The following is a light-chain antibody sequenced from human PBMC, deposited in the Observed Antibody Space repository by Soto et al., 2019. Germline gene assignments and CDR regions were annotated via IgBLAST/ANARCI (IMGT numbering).Light chain of an antibody. CDR3: AAWDDSLNGEI. CDR1: SSSIGRNM. V-gene: IGLV1-44*01. Sequence: QSVLTQSPSASGTPGQRVVISCSGSSSSIGRNMVNWYQQLPGTAPKLLMYYDNQRPSGVPDRFSGSRSGTSASLAISGLQSEDEADYYCAAWDDSLNGEIFGNGTKVTVL. CDR2: YDN. J-gene: IGLJ1*01.